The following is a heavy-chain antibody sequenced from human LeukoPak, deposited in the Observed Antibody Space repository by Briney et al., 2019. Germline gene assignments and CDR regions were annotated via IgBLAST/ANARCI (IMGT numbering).Heavy chain of an antibody. V-gene: IGHV3-23*01. Sequence: GGSLKLSCAASGFTFVGFGLTGVGRAPGRGRGWVSAISGSGGSTYYADSVKGRFTISRDNSKNTLYLQMNSLRAEDTAVYYCAKGGRGYSYGYWGQGTLVTVSS. J-gene: IGHJ4*02. CDR2: ISGSGGST. CDR3: AKGGRGYSYGY. D-gene: IGHD5-18*01. CDR1: GFTFVGFG.